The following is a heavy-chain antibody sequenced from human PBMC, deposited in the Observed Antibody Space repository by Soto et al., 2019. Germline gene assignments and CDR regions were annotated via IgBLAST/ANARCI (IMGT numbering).Heavy chain of an antibody. V-gene: IGHV4-34*01. J-gene: IGHJ5*02. CDR1: GGFLSESY. Sequence: SETLSLTCAVYGGFLSESYWAWIRQPPGKGLEWIGEINHVGGTNYNPSLKSRVTMSVDTSQDQFSLRLISVTAADTAMYFCVRIRYQLPSSVLWLDPWGQGTPVTVSS. CDR3: VRIRYQLPSSVLWLDP. D-gene: IGHD3-16*01. CDR2: INHVGGT.